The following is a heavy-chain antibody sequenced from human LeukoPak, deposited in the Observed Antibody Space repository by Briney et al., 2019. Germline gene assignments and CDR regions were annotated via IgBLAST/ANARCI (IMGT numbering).Heavy chain of an antibody. CDR1: GYTFTSYG. D-gene: IGHD6-25*01. Sequence: ASVKVSCKASGYTFTSYGVSWVRQAPGQVLEWMGLVCGHNGDTDYAQKLQGRVTMTIVTSTSTAYMELRNLISDDTAVYFCARDRHSGYSSVWYDHWGQGTLVTVSS. V-gene: IGHV1-18*01. CDR2: VCGHNGDT. CDR3: ARDRHSGYSSVWYDH. J-gene: IGHJ5*02.